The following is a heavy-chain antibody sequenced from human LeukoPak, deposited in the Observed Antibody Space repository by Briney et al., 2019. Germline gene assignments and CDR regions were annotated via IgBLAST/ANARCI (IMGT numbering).Heavy chain of an antibody. D-gene: IGHD2/OR15-2a*01. J-gene: IGHJ6*03. Sequence: ASVKVSCKASGYTFTSYAMHWVRQAPGQRLEWMGWINAGNGNTNYAQKLQGRVTMTTDTSTNTAYMELRSLRSDDTAVYYCARSVIYYYYMDVWGKGTTVTVSS. CDR3: ARSVIYYYYMDV. CDR2: INAGNGNT. CDR1: GYTFTSYA. V-gene: IGHV1-3*01.